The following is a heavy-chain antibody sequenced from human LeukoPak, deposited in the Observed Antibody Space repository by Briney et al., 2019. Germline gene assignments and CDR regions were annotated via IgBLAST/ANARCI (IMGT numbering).Heavy chain of an antibody. V-gene: IGHV3-7*01. CDR1: GFTFRSFL. Sequence: HPGGSLRLSCAASGFTFRSFLMTWLRQAPGKTLEGVANIREDGSEKYYVDSVNGRFTISRDNAKKSLSLKMNSLRAEDMCVYYCARGRGIGAWGQGTTVTVSS. CDR2: IREDGSEK. CDR3: ARGRGIGA. J-gene: IGHJ6*02.